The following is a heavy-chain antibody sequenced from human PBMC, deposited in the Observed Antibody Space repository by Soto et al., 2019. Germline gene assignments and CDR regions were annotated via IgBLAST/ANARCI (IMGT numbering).Heavy chain of an antibody. CDR2: IRSKANNFAT. Sequence: EVQVVESGGGLVQPGGSLTLSCAASGFTFSDSARHWVRQASGQGLEWLGRIRSKANNFATAYAASVKGRFTISRDAAKKTVYLQRNSLNSEDTAVYYCTRRCEYDSGGYYYAYDYWGQGTRVTVSS. V-gene: IGHV3-73*02. J-gene: IGHJ4*02. D-gene: IGHD3-22*01. CDR3: TRRCEYDSGGYYYAYDY. CDR1: GFTFSDSA.